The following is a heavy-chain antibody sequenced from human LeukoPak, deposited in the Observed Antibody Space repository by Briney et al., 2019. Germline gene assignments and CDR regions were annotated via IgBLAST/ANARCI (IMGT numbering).Heavy chain of an antibody. CDR2: IRQDGSEK. D-gene: IGHD3-10*01. CDR3: ARSFASGSPDY. V-gene: IGHV3-7*03. J-gene: IGHJ4*02. Sequence: GGSLRLSCAASGFTFSSYCMTWVRQAPGEGLEWVANIRQDGSEKYYVDSVKGRFTISRDNAKNSLYLQMNSLRAEDAAVYYCARSFASGSPDYWGQGTLVTVSS. CDR1: GFTFSSYC.